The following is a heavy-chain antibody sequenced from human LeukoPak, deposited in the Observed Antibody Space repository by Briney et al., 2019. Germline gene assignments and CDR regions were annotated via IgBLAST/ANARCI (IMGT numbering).Heavy chain of an antibody. V-gene: IGHV3-30*18. CDR3: AKPGSYGEYYFDY. D-gene: IGHD1-26*01. J-gene: IGHJ4*02. CDR1: GFTFSSYG. Sequence: QPGGSLRLSCAASGFTFSSYGMHWVRQAPGKGLEWVAVISYDGSNKYYADSVKGRFTISRDNSKSTLYLQMNSLRAEDTAVYYCAKPGSYGEYYFDYWGQGTLVTVSS. CDR2: ISYDGSNK.